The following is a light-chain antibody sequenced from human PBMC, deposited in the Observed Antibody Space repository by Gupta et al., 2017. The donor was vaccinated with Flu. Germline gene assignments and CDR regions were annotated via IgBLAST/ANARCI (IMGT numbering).Light chain of an antibody. CDR3: ISYRNTTTAFNV. V-gene: IGLV2-14*03. J-gene: IGLJ1*01. CDR2: DVT. CDR1: STDIGGYNF. Sequence: TISCNGTSTDIGGYNFVSCYQHHPHKAPKLIIIDVTNRPSGVPTRFSGSKSGTTASTTISRLHAEVEADYYCISYRNTTTAFNVFGTGTKLTVL.